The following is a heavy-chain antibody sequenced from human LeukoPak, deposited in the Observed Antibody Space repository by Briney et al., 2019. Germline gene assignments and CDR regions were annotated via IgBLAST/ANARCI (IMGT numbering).Heavy chain of an antibody. V-gene: IGHV3-53*01. CDR2: LYSAGNT. CDR3: ARLIQLQGAFDI. D-gene: IGHD5-24*01. CDR1: GFTVSSHY. J-gene: IGHJ3*02. Sequence: GGSLRLSCVASGFTVSSHYMNWVRQAPGKGLEWVAVLYSAGNTYYEDSVKGRFTISRDNSKNTLYLQMNSLRAEDTALYYCARLIQLQGAFDIWGQGTMVTVSS.